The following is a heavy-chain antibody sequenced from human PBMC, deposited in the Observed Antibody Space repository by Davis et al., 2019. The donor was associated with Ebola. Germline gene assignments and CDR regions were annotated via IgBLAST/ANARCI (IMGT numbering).Heavy chain of an antibody. D-gene: IGHD3-10*01. CDR3: ARAPTWSQINYYCFDY. V-gene: IGHV1-8*01. J-gene: IGHJ4*02. CDR2: MNPNSGNT. Sequence: ASVTVPCKASGYTFTSYDINWVRQATGQGFEWMGWMNPNSGNTGYAQKFQGRVTMTRNTSISTAYMELSSLRSDDTAVYYCARAPTWSQINYYCFDYWGQGTLVTVSS. CDR1: GYTFTSYD.